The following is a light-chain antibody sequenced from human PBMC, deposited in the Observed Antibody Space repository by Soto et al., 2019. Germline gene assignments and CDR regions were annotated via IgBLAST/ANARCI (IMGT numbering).Light chain of an antibody. V-gene: IGKV1-5*03. J-gene: IGKJ1*01. CDR2: KAA. CDR3: QHYNSFSRT. Sequence: DIQMTQSPSTLSAAVGDRVAITGRARDNIIHGGSWYQQKPGKAPNLLPYKAANFADAVPPTFAGSGSGTDFTLTITRLHPDDFATYYCQHYNSFSRTFAQGTKVDIK. CDR1: DNIIHG.